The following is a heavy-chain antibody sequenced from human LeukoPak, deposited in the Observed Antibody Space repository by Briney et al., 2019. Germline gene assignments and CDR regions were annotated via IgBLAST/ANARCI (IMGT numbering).Heavy chain of an antibody. V-gene: IGHV1-2*02. CDR3: ARARIIVSPFDY. CDR2: INPNSGGT. J-gene: IGHJ4*02. CDR1: GYTFTGNY. D-gene: IGHD2-15*01. Sequence: ASVKVSCKASGYTFTGNYMHWVRQAPGQGLEWMGWINPNSGGTNYAQKFQGRVTMTRDTSISTAYMELSRLRSDDTAVYYCARARIIVSPFDYWGQGTLVTVSS.